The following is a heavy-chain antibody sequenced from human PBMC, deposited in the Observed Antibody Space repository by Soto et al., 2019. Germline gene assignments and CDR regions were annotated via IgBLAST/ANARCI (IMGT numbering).Heavy chain of an antibody. V-gene: IGHV1-69*02. CDR1: GGTFSIYT. CDR3: AFGEQQLVFDFDY. Sequence: SVKVSCKASGGTFSIYTIIWVRQAPGQGLEWMGRIIPILGIANYAQKFQGRVTITADKSTSTAYMELSSLRSEDTAVYCCAFGEQQLVFDFDYWGQGTLVTVSS. D-gene: IGHD6-13*01. J-gene: IGHJ4*02. CDR2: IIPILGIA.